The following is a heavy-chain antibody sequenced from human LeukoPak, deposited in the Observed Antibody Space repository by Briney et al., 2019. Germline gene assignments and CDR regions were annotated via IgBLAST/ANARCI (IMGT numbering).Heavy chain of an antibody. V-gene: IGHV3-11*01. CDR3: ARDEGSGSYSVGFDY. Sequence: GGSLRLSCAASGFTFSDYYMSWIRQAPGKGLEWVSYISSSGSTIYYADSVKGRFTISRDNAKNSLYLQMSSLRAEDTAVYYCARDEGSGSYSVGFDYWGQGTLVTVSS. CDR2: ISSSGSTI. CDR1: GFTFSDYY. J-gene: IGHJ4*02. D-gene: IGHD3-10*01.